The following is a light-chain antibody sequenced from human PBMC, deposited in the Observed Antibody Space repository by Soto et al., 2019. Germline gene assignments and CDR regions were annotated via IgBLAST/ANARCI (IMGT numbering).Light chain of an antibody. CDR1: TSNIGSNT. J-gene: IGLJ3*02. V-gene: IGLV1-44*01. CDR2: SND. Sequence: QSVLTQPPSASGTPGQSVTISCSGSTSNIGSNTVNWYQQLPGTAPKLLVYSNDQRPSGVPDRFSASKSGTSAFLAISGLQSEDEADYDCAVWDDSLNAWVFGGGTEVTVL. CDR3: AVWDDSLNAWV.